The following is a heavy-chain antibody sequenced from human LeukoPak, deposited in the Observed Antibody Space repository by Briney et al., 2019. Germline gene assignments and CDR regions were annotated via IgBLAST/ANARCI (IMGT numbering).Heavy chain of an antibody. CDR1: GFTLSSYA. J-gene: IGHJ2*01. CDR2: IYYSGST. D-gene: IGHD3-3*01. Sequence: LRLPCAASGFTLSSYAMIWVRQAPAKGREGIGSIYYSGSTYYNPSLKSRVTISVDTSKTQFSLKLSSVTAADTAVYYCVRSGYLDLWGRGTLVTVSS. V-gene: IGHV4-38-2*01. CDR3: VRSGYLDL.